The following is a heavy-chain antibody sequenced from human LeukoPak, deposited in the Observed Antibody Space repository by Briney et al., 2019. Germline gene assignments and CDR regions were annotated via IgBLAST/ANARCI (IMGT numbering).Heavy chain of an antibody. CDR2: IYYSGST. D-gene: IGHD6-19*01. J-gene: IGHJ6*03. Sequence: SETLSLTCTVSGGSISGYYWSWIRQPPGKGLEWIGYIYYSGSTNYNPSLKSRVTISVDTSKNQFSLKLSSVTAADTAVYYCARSSGWYLDYYYMHAWGKGTTVTVSS. CDR1: GGSISGYY. V-gene: IGHV4-59*01. CDR3: ARSSGWYLDYYYMHA.